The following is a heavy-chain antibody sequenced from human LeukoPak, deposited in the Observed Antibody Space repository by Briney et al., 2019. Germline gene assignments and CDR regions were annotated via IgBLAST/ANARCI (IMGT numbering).Heavy chain of an antibody. CDR3: TRNLMYCSGGSCYSDGGDY. V-gene: IGHV3-49*04. Sequence: GGSLRLSCAASGFTFSSYWMSWVRQAPGKGLEWVGFIRSKAYGGTTEYAASVKGRFTISRDDSKSIAYLQMNSLKTEDTAVYYCTRNLMYCSGGSCYSDGGDYWGQGTLVTVSS. J-gene: IGHJ4*02. D-gene: IGHD2-15*01. CDR1: GFTFSSYW. CDR2: IRSKAYGGTT.